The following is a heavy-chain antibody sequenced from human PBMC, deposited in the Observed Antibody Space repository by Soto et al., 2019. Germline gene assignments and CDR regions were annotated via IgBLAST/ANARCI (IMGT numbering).Heavy chain of an antibody. D-gene: IGHD2-2*01. CDR2: ISGSGGST. CDR3: AKDLFRSDIVALPAGNYFDY. Sequence: PGGSLRLSCAASGITFSSYAMSWVRQAPGKGLKWVSAISGSGGSTYYADSVKGRFTISRDNSKNTLYLQMNSLRAEDTAVYYCAKDLFRSDIVALPAGNYFDYWGQGTLVT. V-gene: IGHV3-23*01. J-gene: IGHJ4*02. CDR1: GITFSSYA.